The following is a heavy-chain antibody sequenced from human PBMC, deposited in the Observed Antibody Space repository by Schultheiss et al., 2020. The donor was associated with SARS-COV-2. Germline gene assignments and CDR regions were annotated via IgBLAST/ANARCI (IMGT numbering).Heavy chain of an antibody. J-gene: IGHJ6*02. CDR1: GFTFSNAW. D-gene: IGHD3-3*01. V-gene: IGHV3-30*18. CDR3: AKDNGRFYYYYGMDV. Sequence: GGSLRLSCAASGFTFSNAWMSWVRQAPGKGLEWVAVISYDGSNKYYADSVKGRFTISRDNSKNTLYLQMNSLRAEDTAVYYCAKDNGRFYYYYGMDVWGQGTTVTVSS. CDR2: ISYDGSNK.